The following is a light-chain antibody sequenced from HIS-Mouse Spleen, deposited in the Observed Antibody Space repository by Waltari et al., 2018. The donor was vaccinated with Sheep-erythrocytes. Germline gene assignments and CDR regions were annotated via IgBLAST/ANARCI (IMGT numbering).Light chain of an antibody. Sequence: NFMLTQPHSVSESPGKTVTISCTRSSGSIASNYVQWYQQRPGSAPTTVIYEDNQRPSGVPERFSGSIDSSSNSASLTSAGLKTEDEADYYCQSYDSSNRVFGGGTKLTVL. CDR2: EDN. J-gene: IGLJ3*02. V-gene: IGLV6-57*04. CDR1: SGSIASNY. CDR3: QSYDSSNRV.